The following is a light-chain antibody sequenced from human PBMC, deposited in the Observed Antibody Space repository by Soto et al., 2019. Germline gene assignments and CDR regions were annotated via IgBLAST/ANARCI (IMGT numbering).Light chain of an antibody. Sequence: QSVLTQPPSVSGAPGQTVTISCTGSSSNIGAGYDVHWYQQLPGTAPKLLIYGNSNRPSGVPDRFSGSKSGNSASLAITGLQAADEADYYCQSYDSSLSGFVFGGGTKLTVL. CDR1: SSNIGAGYD. J-gene: IGLJ2*01. CDR2: GNS. V-gene: IGLV1-40*01. CDR3: QSYDSSLSGFV.